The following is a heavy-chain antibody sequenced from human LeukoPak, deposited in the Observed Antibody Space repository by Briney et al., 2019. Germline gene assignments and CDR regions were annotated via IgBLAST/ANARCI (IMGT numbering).Heavy chain of an antibody. D-gene: IGHD3-9*01. Sequence: SETLSLTCSVSGNSVSSGHYWGWIRQTPGKGLEWIGSIYISGTTYYNTSIKSRVTISVDTSKNQYSLKLSSVTAADTAVYFCASIFILSGVSSYFDHWGQRTLVTVSS. V-gene: IGHV4-38-2*02. CDR3: ASIFILSGVSSYFDH. J-gene: IGHJ4*02. CDR2: IYISGTT. CDR1: GNSVSSGHY.